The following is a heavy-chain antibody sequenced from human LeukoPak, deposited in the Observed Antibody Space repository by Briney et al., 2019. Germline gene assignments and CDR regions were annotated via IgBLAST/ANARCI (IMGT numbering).Heavy chain of an antibody. V-gene: IGHV3-48*03. CDR1: EFTFSNYE. CDR2: IRSDSAMR. CDR3: AREGGDGSGSPT. J-gene: IGHJ5*02. D-gene: IGHD3-10*01. Sequence: HPGESLRLSCAASEFTFSNYEMIWVRQAPGKGLEWISYIRSDSAMRYYAGSVKGRFTISRHYAKNSLYLHMNSLRVDDTAVYYCAREGGDGSGSPTWGQGTLVTVPS.